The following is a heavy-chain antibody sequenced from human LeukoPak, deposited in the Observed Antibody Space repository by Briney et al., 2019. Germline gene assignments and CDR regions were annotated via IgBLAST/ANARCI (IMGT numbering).Heavy chain of an antibody. CDR1: GYTFTSYA. J-gene: IGHJ4*02. CDR3: ARVKSGKQWLWQSDGDFDY. Sequence: ASVKVSCKASGYTFTSYAMHWVRQAPGQRLEWMGWINAGNGNTKYSQKFQGRVTITRDTSASTAYMELSSLRSEDMAVYYCARVKSGKQWLWQSDGDFDYWGQGTLVTVSS. D-gene: IGHD6-19*01. V-gene: IGHV1-3*01. CDR2: INAGNGNT.